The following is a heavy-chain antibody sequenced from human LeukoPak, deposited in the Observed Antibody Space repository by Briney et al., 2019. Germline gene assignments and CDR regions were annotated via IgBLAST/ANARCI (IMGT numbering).Heavy chain of an antibody. CDR3: ARLRPLEQVGGSYYHSMDV. CDR1: SDSISNSY. V-gene: IGHV4-59*08. J-gene: IGHJ6*02. CDR2: VHYTGRT. Sequence: PSETLSLTCTVSSDSISNSYWSWIRQPPGIGLEWIGYVHYTGRTNHNPSLKSRVTMSVDTSKNQFPLKLNSVTAADTAVYYCARLRPLEQVGGSYYHSMDVWGQGTTVTVSS. D-gene: IGHD6-6*01.